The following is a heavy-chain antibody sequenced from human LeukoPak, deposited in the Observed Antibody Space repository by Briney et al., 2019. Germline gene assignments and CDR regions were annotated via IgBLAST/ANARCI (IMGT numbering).Heavy chain of an antibody. D-gene: IGHD3-22*01. CDR2: IYYSGST. CDR1: GGSISSYY. CDR3: ARSSGYYYYYFDY. V-gene: IGHV4-59*01. Sequence: SETLSLTCTVSGGSISSYYWSWIRQPPGKGLEWIGHIYYSGSTNYNPSLKSRVTISVDTSKNQFSLKLISVTAADAAVYYCARSSGYYYYYFDYWGQGTLVTVSS. J-gene: IGHJ4*02.